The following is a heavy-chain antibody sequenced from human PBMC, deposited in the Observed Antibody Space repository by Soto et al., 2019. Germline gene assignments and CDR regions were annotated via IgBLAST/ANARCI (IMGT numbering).Heavy chain of an antibody. J-gene: IGHJ3*02. V-gene: IGHV3-21*01. Sequence: KPGGSLRLSCAASGFTFSSYSMNWVRQAPGKGLEWVSSISSSSSYIYYADSVKGRFTISRDNAKNSLYLQMNSLRAEDTAVYYCAMVLRDWELRFLEWPQLDDAFDIWGEGTMVTVSS. CDR3: AMVLRDWELRFLEWPQLDDAFDI. D-gene: IGHD3-3*01. CDR1: GFTFSSYS. CDR2: ISSSSSYI.